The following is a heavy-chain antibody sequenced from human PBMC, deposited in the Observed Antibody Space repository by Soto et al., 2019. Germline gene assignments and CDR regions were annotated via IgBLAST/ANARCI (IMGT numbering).Heavy chain of an antibody. CDR3: ATAEVDY. Sequence: GGSLRLSXAASGFTFGDYWMHWVRQPPGKGPEWVSRMTGDGRTTQYADSVKGRFTASRDNAKSTLYLQMNSLRAEDTAVYYCATAEVDYWGPGTLVTVSS. J-gene: IGHJ4*02. CDR2: MTGDGRTT. CDR1: GFTFGDYW. V-gene: IGHV3-74*03.